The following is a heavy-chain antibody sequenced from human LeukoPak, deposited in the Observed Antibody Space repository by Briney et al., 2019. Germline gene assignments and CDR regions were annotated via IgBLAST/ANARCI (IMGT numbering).Heavy chain of an antibody. CDR3: ARDKAVGPTLLDY. CDR1: GFTFSSYG. D-gene: IGHD1-26*01. J-gene: IGHJ4*02. CDR2: IKQDESEK. Sequence: GGSLRLSCAASGFTFSSYGMSWVRQAPGKGPEWVANIKQDESEKYYVDSVKGRFTISRDNAKNSLYLQMNSLRAEDTAVYYCARDKAVGPTLLDYWGQGTLVTVSS. V-gene: IGHV3-7*01.